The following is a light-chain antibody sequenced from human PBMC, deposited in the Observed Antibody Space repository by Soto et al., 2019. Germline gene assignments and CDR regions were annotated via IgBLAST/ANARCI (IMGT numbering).Light chain of an antibody. V-gene: IGKV1-33*01. J-gene: IGKJ3*01. CDR3: QQYDVIPSFT. Sequence: DIQMPQSPSSLSASVGDRVTITCQASQDIRKSLNWFQQKAGKAPKLLIYDASTLQIGVPSRFSGSGSGTDFTFTITSLQPEDFATYYCQQYDVIPSFTFGPGTKVEI. CDR1: QDIRKS. CDR2: DAS.